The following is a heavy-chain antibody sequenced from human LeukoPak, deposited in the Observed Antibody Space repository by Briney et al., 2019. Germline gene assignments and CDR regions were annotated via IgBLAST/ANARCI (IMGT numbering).Heavy chain of an antibody. CDR2: IHYSGST. J-gene: IGHJ4*02. CDR3: ATYSDSDYTVFDS. CDR1: GASLSRYY. D-gene: IGHD1-26*01. V-gene: IGHV4-59*01. Sequence: SETLSLTCTVSGASLSRYYWTWIRQPPGKGLEWIGYIHYSGSTNYNASLKRRLAISVDTSKNQISMKLTSVTAADTAVYYCATYSDSDYTVFDSWGQGTLVSVSS.